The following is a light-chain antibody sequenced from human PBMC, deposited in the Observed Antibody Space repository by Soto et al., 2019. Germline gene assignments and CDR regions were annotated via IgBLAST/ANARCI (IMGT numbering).Light chain of an antibody. CDR3: QQFGDWPS. V-gene: IGKV3-15*01. CDR1: QSVSNN. J-gene: IGKJ1*01. Sequence: EIVLTQSPGTLSLSPGERATLSCRASQSVSNNYLAWYQQKPGQAPRLLISDSSTGATGIPARFSGSGSGTEFTLTISSLQSDDSAIYYCQQFGDWPSFGLGTKVDIK. CDR2: DSS.